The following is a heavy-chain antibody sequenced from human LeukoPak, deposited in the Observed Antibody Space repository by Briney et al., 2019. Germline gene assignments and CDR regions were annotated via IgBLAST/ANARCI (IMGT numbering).Heavy chain of an antibody. V-gene: IGHV4-34*01. D-gene: IGHD4-11*01. Sequence: SETLSLTCAVHGGSFSGYYWSWIRQPPGKGLEWIGESNHSASTNYNPSLKSQVTISVDTSKNQFSLKLSSVTAADTAVYYCASASNYVDYWGQGTLVTVPS. CDR1: GGSFSGYY. J-gene: IGHJ4*02. CDR2: SNHSAST. CDR3: ASASNYVDY.